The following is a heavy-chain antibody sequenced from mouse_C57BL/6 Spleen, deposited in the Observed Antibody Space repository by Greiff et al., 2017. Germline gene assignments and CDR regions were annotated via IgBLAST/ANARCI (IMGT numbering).Heavy chain of an antibody. V-gene: IGHV1-47*01. CDR1: GYTFTTYP. CDR2: FHPYNDDT. Sequence: QVQLKQSGAELVKPGASVTMSCKASGYTFTTYPIEWMKQNHGKSLEWIGNFHPYNDDTTYNEKCKGKATLTVEKSSSTVYLELSRLTSDDSAVYYCAILAYDYDDEGFAYWGQGTLVTVSA. J-gene: IGHJ3*01. CDR3: AILAYDYDDEGFAY. D-gene: IGHD2-4*01.